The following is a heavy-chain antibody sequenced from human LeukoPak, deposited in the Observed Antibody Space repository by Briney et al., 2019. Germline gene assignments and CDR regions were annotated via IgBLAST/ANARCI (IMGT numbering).Heavy chain of an antibody. J-gene: IGHJ3*02. D-gene: IGHD3-10*01. CDR1: GFTFDDYA. CDR3: AKGVRITMVRGAFDI. Sequence: GGSLRLSCAASGFTFDDYAMHWVRRAPGKGLEWVSGISWNSGSIGYADSVKGRFTISRDNAKNSLYLQMNSLRAEDTALYYCAKGVRITMVRGAFDIWGQGTMVTVSS. V-gene: IGHV3-9*01. CDR2: ISWNSGSI.